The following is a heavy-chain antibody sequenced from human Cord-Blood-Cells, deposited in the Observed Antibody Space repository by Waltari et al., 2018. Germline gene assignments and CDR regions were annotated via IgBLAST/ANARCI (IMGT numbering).Heavy chain of an antibody. V-gene: IGHV4-59*08. CDR3: ARHLSTANNWYFDL. Sequence: QVQLQESGPGLVKPSETLSLTCTVSGGSISSYYWSWIRQPPGKGLEWIGYIYYSVSTNYNPALKSRVTISVDTSKNQFSLKLSAVTAADTAVYYCARHLSTANNWYFDLWGRGTLVTVSS. J-gene: IGHJ2*01. CDR1: GGSISSYY. D-gene: IGHD6-13*01. CDR2: IYYSVST.